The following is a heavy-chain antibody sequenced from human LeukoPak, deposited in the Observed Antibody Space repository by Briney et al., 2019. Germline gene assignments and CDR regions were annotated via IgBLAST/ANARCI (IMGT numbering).Heavy chain of an antibody. D-gene: IGHD4-17*01. CDR2: ISAYNGNT. V-gene: IGHV1-18*01. Sequence: ASVKVSCKASGYTFTSYGISWVRQAPGQGLEWMGWISAYNGNTNYAQRLQGRVTMTTDTSTSTAYMELRSLRSDDTAVYYCVTTVTTSWFDPWGQGTLVTVSS. J-gene: IGHJ5*02. CDR3: VTTVTTSWFDP. CDR1: GYTFTSYG.